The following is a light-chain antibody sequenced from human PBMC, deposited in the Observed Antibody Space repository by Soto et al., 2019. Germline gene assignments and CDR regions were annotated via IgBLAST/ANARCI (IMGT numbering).Light chain of an antibody. CDR3: SSYTSSSTLI. Sequence: QSALTQPASVSGSPGQSITISCTGTSSDVGTYDLVSWYQHHPGAAPKLIIYGVTDRPSGVSHRFSGSRSDSTASLTISGLQAEDEADYYCSSYTSSSTLIFGGGTKVTVL. CDR2: GVT. V-gene: IGLV2-14*02. J-gene: IGLJ2*01. CDR1: SSDVGTYDL.